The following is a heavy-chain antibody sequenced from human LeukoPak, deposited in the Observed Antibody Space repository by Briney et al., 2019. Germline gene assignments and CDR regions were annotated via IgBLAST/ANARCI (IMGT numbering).Heavy chain of an antibody. V-gene: IGHV1-69*05. Sequence: GSSVKVSCKASGGTFSSYAISWVRQAPGQGLEWMGGIIPIFGTAYYAQKFQGRVTMTRDTSISTAYMELSRLRSDDTAVYYCARMGPDAFDIWGQGTMVTVSS. CDR1: GGTFSSYA. J-gene: IGHJ3*02. CDR2: IIPIFGTA. CDR3: ARMGPDAFDI. D-gene: IGHD3-16*01.